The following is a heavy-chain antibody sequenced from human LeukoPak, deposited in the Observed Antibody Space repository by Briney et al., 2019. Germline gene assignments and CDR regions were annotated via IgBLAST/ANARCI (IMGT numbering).Heavy chain of an antibody. D-gene: IGHD3-10*01. CDR2: IYYTGDI. CDR3: AKSHSEAQRGYFDY. J-gene: IGHJ4*02. V-gene: IGHV4-59*02. Sequence: SETLSLTCTVSGGSVSGDSWTWIRQPAGKGLEWIGYIYYTGDINYNPSLKSRVAISVDTSRNQFSLKLTSVTAADTAVYYCAKSHSEAQRGYFDYWGQGTQVTVSS. CDR1: GGSVSGDS.